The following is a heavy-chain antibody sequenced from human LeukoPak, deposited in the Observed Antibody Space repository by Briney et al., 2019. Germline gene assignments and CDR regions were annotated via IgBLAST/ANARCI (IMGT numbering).Heavy chain of an antibody. CDR3: ARERYYYGSGSYYNAQYYFDY. J-gene: IGHJ4*02. CDR2: INHSGST. V-gene: IGHV4-34*01. CDR1: GGSFSGYY. D-gene: IGHD3-10*01. Sequence: SETLSLTCAVYGGSFSGYYWSWIRQPPGKGLEWIGEINHSGSTNYSPSLKSRVTISVDTSKNQFSLKLSSVTAADTAVYYCARERYYYGSGSYYNAQYYFDYWGQGTLVTVSS.